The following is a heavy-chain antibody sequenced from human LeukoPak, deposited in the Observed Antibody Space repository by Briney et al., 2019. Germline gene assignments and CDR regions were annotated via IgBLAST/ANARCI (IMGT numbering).Heavy chain of an antibody. CDR3: ASFLGYHYMDV. J-gene: IGHJ6*03. D-gene: IGHD2-15*01. V-gene: IGHV4-59*08. CDR2: IYYSGST. Sequence: SEALSLTCTVSGVSISSYYWSWIRQPPGKGLEWIGYIYYSGSTNYNPSLKSRVTISVDTSKNQFSLKLSSVTAADTAVYYCASFLGYHYMDVWGKGTTVTVSS. CDR1: GVSISSYY.